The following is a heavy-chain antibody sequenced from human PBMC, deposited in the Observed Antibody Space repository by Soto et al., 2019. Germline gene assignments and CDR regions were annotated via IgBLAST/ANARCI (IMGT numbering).Heavy chain of an antibody. CDR2: IYYNGDT. D-gene: IGHD1-20*01. V-gene: IGHV4-39*01. CDR3: ARRLIDKWNPGHAFDF. CDR1: GGSVSSGNYF. Sequence: QLQLQESGPGLVKPAETLSLKCAVSGGSVSSGNYFWGWIRQPPGKGLEWIGNIYYNGDTYYSPYPKSRRTISVDTAQNQCSLRLTSVTDADTTVYYCARRLIDKWNPGHAFDFWGQGTLVTVSS. J-gene: IGHJ3*01.